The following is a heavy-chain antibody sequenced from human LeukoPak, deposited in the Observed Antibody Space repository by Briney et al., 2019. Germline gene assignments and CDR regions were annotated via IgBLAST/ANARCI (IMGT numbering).Heavy chain of an antibody. CDR3: AREYDFWSGYYYYCYYMDV. Sequence: PSETLSLTCTVSGGSISSSSYYWGWIRQPPGKGLEWIGSIYYSGSTYYNPSLKSRVTISVDTSKNQFSLKLSSVTAADTAVYYCAREYDFWSGYYYYCYYMDVWGKGTTVTVSS. CDR2: IYYSGST. V-gene: IGHV4-39*07. D-gene: IGHD3-3*01. CDR1: GGSISSSSYY. J-gene: IGHJ6*03.